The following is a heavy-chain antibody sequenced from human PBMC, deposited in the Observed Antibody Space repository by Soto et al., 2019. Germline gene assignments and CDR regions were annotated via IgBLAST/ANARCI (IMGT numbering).Heavy chain of an antibody. Sequence: QVQLVESGGGVVRPGRSLRLSCAASGFTFSSYGMHWVRQAPGKGLEWVAVISYDGSNKYYADSVKGRFTISRDNSKNTLYLQMNSLRAEDTAVYYCASQRISRGSYYYYYYGMDVWGQGTTVTVSS. CDR1: GFTFSSYG. CDR3: ASQRISRGSYYYYYYGMDV. D-gene: IGHD1-26*01. V-gene: IGHV3-30*03. CDR2: ISYDGSNK. J-gene: IGHJ6*02.